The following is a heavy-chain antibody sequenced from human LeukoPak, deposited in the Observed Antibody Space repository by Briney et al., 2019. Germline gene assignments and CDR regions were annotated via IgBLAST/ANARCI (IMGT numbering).Heavy chain of an antibody. Sequence: PSETLSRTCTVAGGSSSSSSYYWGWIRQPPGKGLEWIGSIYYSGSTYYNPSLKRRVTISVATYTTHFSLKLSSVTAADTAVYYCARGYYYDSSARRRFDPWGQGTLVTVSS. V-gene: IGHV4-39*02. CDR2: IYYSGST. J-gene: IGHJ5*02. D-gene: IGHD3-22*01. CDR3: ARGYYYDSSARRRFDP. CDR1: GGSSSSSSYY.